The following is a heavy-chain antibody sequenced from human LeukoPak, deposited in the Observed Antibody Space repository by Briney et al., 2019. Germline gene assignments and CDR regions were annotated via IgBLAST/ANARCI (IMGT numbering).Heavy chain of an antibody. D-gene: IGHD5-12*01. J-gene: IGHJ3*02. CDR2: INPNSDGT. Sequence: ASVKVSCEASVYTFTGYYMHWVRQARGQGGEWMGWINPNSDGTNYAQKFQGRVTMTRDTSISTAYMELSRLRSDDTAVYYCARTDIVATADAFDIWGQGTMVTVSS. V-gene: IGHV1-2*02. CDR3: ARTDIVATADAFDI. CDR1: VYTFTGYY.